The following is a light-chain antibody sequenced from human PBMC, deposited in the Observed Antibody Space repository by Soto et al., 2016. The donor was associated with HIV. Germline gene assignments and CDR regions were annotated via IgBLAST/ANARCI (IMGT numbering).Light chain of an antibody. CDR2: FYG. Sequence: SYELTQPPSLSVAPGKTATFTCGGYNIGSRAVHWYQQKTGQAPVLVVRFYGDRPSAIPERFSVSDSGNTAILTISAVEAGDEADYYCQVWDSSSDHPGVFGGGTKLTVL. V-gene: IGLV3-21*04. CDR1: NIGSRA. J-gene: IGLJ2*01. CDR3: QVWDSSSDHPGV.